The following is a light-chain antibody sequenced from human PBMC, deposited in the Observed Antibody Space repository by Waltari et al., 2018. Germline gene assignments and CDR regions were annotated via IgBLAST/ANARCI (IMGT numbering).Light chain of an antibody. J-gene: IGKJ2*01. CDR3: QHYSNTPYT. Sequence: DIVMTQSPDSLAVSLGERATIHCKSSQSLLYRPNKKNDLAWYQQKPGQPPKLVIYWASTRESGVPDLCSGSGSGTEFTLTISSLQAEDVAVYFCQHYSNTPYTFGQGTKLEIK. CDR2: WAS. CDR1: QSLLYRPNKKND. V-gene: IGKV4-1*01.